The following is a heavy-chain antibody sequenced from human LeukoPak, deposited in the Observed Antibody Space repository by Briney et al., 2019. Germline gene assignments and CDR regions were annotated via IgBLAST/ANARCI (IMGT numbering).Heavy chain of an antibody. D-gene: IGHD2-15*01. CDR3: ARGNSDGKREDY. V-gene: IGHV4-31*03. J-gene: IGHJ4*02. CDR2: INYSGST. Sequence: PTQTLPLTCTVSGGSIASAGYYWSWIRQHPGKGLEWIGYINYSGSTYYNPSLKSRVTISGDTSKNQFSLKLSSVTAADTAVYYCARGNSDGKREDYWGPGTLLTVSS. CDR1: GGSIASAGYY.